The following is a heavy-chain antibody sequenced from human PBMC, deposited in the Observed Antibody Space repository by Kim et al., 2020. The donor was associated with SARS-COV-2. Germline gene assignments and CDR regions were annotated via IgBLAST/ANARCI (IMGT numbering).Heavy chain of an antibody. CDR3: ARAPGIAAAGTLGRGPTGSPFDY. Sequence: SVKVSCKASGGTFSSYAISWVRQAPGQGLEWMGGIIPIFGTANYAQKFQGRVTITADESTSTAYMELSSLRSEDTAVYYCARAPGIAAAGTLGRGPTGSPFDYWGQGTLVTVSS. D-gene: IGHD6-13*01. CDR1: GGTFSSYA. V-gene: IGHV1-69*13. CDR2: IIPIFGTA. J-gene: IGHJ4*02.